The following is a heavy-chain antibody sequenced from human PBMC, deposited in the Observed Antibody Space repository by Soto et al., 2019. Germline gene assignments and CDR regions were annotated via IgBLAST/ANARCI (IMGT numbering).Heavy chain of an antibody. Sequence: EVQLVESGGGLVQPGKSLRLSCAASGFTFDDYAMHWVRQVPGKGLEWVSGHSWNSGTIDYADSVKGRFTISRDNAKNSLHLQMNSLKPEDTAFYYCAKAESSGWYYSLDYWGQGTLVTVSS. D-gene: IGHD6-19*01. J-gene: IGHJ4*02. CDR1: GFTFDDYA. CDR2: HSWNSGTI. V-gene: IGHV3-9*01. CDR3: AKAESSGWYYSLDY.